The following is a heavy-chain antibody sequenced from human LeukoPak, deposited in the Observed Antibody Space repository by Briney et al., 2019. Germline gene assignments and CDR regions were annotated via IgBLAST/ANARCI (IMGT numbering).Heavy chain of an antibody. V-gene: IGHV1-46*01. Sequence: GASVKVSCKTSGYTFIDNNMHWLRQAPGQGLEWLGIITPTTGKTTYAQKFQGRVTMTRDTSTSTVYMELTSLTSDDTAVYYCARDFNWAVDYWGQGTLVTVSS. D-gene: IGHD7-27*01. CDR2: ITPTTGKT. CDR3: ARDFNWAVDY. J-gene: IGHJ4*02. CDR1: GYTFIDNN.